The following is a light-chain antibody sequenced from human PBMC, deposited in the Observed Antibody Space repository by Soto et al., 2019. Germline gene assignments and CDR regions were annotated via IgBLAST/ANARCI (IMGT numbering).Light chain of an antibody. CDR2: EGT. CDR3: TSYSSSDIFYV. J-gene: IGLJ1*01. V-gene: IGLV2-14*02. Sequence: QSALTQPASVSGPPGQSIVISCNGSSSDVGSYDLVSWYLQYPGKAPKVIIFEGTKRPSGVSDRFSGSKSGNTASLTISGLQTEDEADYYCTSYSSSDIFYVFGTGTKLTVL. CDR1: SSDVGSYDL.